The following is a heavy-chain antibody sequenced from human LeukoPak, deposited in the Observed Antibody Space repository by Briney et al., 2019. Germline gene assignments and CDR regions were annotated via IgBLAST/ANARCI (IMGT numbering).Heavy chain of an antibody. Sequence: SETLSLTCTVSGGSISSYYWSWIRQPAGKGLEWIGRIYTSGSTNYNPSLKSRVTISVDTSKNQFSLKLSSVTAADTAVYYCARGRMYYDSSGPTDYWGQGTLVTVSS. CDR1: GGSISSYY. D-gene: IGHD3-22*01. J-gene: IGHJ4*02. V-gene: IGHV4-4*07. CDR2: IYTSGST. CDR3: ARGRMYYDSSGPTDY.